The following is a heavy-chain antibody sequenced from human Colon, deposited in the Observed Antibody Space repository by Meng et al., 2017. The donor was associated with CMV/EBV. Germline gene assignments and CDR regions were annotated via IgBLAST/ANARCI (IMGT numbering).Heavy chain of an antibody. D-gene: IGHD3-10*01. J-gene: IGHJ4*02. Sequence: QVQLVQSGAEVKQPGASAKVSCKTSGYTFTGYFMFWVRQAPGQGLEWMGSLNPNSGDTNSAQKFHGRLTMTRDTSIHTAYMELGSLRSDDTAVYYCATISGGDFDFWGQGTLVTVSS. CDR2: LNPNSGDT. CDR1: GYTFTGYF. CDR3: ATISGGDFDF. V-gene: IGHV1-2*02.